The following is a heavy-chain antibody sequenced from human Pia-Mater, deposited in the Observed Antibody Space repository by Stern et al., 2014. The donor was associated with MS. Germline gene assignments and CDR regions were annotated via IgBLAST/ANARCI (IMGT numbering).Heavy chain of an antibody. Sequence: ESGPALVKPTQTLTLTCTFSGFSLVTSGVRVSWIRQPPGKALEXLARIDWNDKTFYNTSLMTRLTISKDTSKNQVVLTMTNVDPVDTATYYCARMMGSGYRHYFDYWGQGTPVTVS. J-gene: IGHJ4*02. CDR1: GFSLVTSGVR. D-gene: IGHD3-3*01. CDR3: ARMMGSGYRHYFDY. V-gene: IGHV2-70*04. CDR2: IDWNDKT.